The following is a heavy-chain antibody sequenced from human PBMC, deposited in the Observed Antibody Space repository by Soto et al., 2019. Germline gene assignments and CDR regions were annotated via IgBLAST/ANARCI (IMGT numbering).Heavy chain of an antibody. Sequence: QAQLVRSGAEVKKPGASVKVSCQASGYTFTAQYLHWVRKTPGEGREWMGWINPTTGATRHAQKFQGRVTMTRDTSMSTAYLEVRSLRPDDTAVYYCAQGESSWVSWFDPWGQGTLVTVSS. CDR1: GYTFTAQY. CDR2: INPTTGAT. D-gene: IGHD6-13*01. V-gene: IGHV1-2*02. CDR3: AQGESSWVSWFDP. J-gene: IGHJ5*02.